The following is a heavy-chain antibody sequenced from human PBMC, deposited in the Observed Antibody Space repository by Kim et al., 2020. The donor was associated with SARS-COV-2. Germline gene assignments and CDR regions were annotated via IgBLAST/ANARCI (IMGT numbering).Heavy chain of an antibody. D-gene: IGHD3-22*01. V-gene: IGHV4-34*01. J-gene: IGHJ4*02. CDR1: GGSFSGYY. CDR3: ARGRKAYYCDSSGYYYPLEYFDF. CDR2: INHSGST. Sequence: SETLSLTCAVYGGSFSGYYWSWIRQPPGKGLEWIGEINHSGSTNYNPSLKSRVTISVDTSKNQFSLKLSSVTAADTAVYYCARGRKAYYCDSSGYYYPLEYFDFWGQGTLVTVSS.